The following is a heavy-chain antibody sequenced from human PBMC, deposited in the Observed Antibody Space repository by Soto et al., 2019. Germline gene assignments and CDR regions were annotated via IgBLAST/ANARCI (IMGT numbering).Heavy chain of an antibody. V-gene: IGHV1-2*04. Sequence: QVQLVQSGPEVKNPGASVKVSCTASGYTFTDYYIAWVRQAPGQGLEWVGWINPNSGATRNAQKFRGWVSMTRDMSINTAYMELSRLGSDDTGVYYCSRDRKGSSIRTSGRYGLDVCGQGTTVTGSS. J-gene: IGHJ6*02. CDR1: GYTFTDYY. CDR2: INPNSGAT. CDR3: SRDRKGSSIRTSGRYGLDV. D-gene: IGHD1-1*01.